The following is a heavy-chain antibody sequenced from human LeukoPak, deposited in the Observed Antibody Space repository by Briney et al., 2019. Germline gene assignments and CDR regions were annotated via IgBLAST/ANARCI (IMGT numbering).Heavy chain of an antibody. D-gene: IGHD2/OR15-2a*01. Sequence: TLSLTCAVSGGSISSGGYSWSWIRQPPGKALEWLALIYWDDDKRYSPSLKSRLTITKDTSKNQVVLTMTNMDPVDTATYYCALYVGRRPPRPFDYWGQGTLVTVSS. CDR1: GGSISSGGYS. CDR3: ALYVGRRPPRPFDY. V-gene: IGHV2-5*08. J-gene: IGHJ4*02. CDR2: IYWDDDK.